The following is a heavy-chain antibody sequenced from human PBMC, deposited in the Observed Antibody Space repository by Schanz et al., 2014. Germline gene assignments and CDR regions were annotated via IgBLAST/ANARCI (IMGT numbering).Heavy chain of an antibody. CDR1: GFTFSSYA. CDR3: ARPALWFGDNCFDP. J-gene: IGHJ5*02. Sequence: EVQLLESGGGLVQPGGSLRLSCAASGFTFSSYAMSWVRQAPGKGLEWVSAISGSGGSTYYADSVKGRFTISRDNAKNTLYQQMNSLRAEDAAVYCCARPALWFGDNCFDPWGQGTLXTVSS. V-gene: IGHV3-23*01. CDR2: ISGSGGST. D-gene: IGHD3-10*01.